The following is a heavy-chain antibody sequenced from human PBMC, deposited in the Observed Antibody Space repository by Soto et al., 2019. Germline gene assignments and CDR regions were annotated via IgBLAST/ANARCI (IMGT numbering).Heavy chain of an antibody. CDR3: TTPLYIVGATTSFDY. CDR2: IKSKTDGGTT. V-gene: IGHV3-15*01. D-gene: IGHD1-26*01. CDR1: GFTFSNAW. J-gene: IGHJ4*02. Sequence: EVELVESGGGLEKPGGSLRLSCAASGFTFSNAWMSWVRQAPGKGLEWVGRIKSKTDGGTTDYAAPVKGRFTISRDDSKNTLYLQMNSLKTEDTAVYYCTTPLYIVGATTSFDYWGQGTLVTVSS.